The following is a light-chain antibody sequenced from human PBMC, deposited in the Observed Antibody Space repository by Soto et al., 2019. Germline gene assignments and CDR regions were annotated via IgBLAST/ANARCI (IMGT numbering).Light chain of an antibody. CDR1: QSVSSSY. J-gene: IGKJ4*01. V-gene: IGKV3-20*01. Sequence: EIVLTQSPGTLSLSPGERAILSCRASQSVSSSYLAWYQQKPGQAPRLLIYGASSRATGIPDRFSGSGSGTDFTLTISRLEPEDFAVYYCQQYGNSPTFGGGTKVDIK. CDR3: QQYGNSPT. CDR2: GAS.